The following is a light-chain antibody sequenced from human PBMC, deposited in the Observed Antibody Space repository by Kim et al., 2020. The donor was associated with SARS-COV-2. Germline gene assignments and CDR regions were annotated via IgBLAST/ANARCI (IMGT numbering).Light chain of an antibody. Sequence: GERATPSGRASQSVGNNLAWFQQKPGQAPRLLIHGASTRATDISARFSGSGSGTEFTLTISSLQSEDVAVYYCQQYNDWPPFTFGGGTKVDIK. V-gene: IGKV3-15*01. CDR1: QSVGNN. CDR2: GAS. CDR3: QQYNDWPPFT. J-gene: IGKJ4*01.